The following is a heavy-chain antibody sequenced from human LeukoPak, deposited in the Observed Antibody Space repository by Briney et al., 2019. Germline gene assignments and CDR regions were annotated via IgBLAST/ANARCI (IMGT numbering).Heavy chain of an antibody. V-gene: IGHV3-23*01. CDR1: GFTFSSYA. D-gene: IGHD3-9*01. CDR2: ISGSGGST. J-gene: IGHJ3*02. Sequence: GGSLRLSCAASGFTFSSYAMSWVRQAPGKGLEWVSAISGSGGSTYYADSVKGRFTISRDNAKNSLYLQMNSLRAEDTAVYYCARGLSDILTDYAFDIWGQGTMVTVSS. CDR3: ARGLSDILTDYAFDI.